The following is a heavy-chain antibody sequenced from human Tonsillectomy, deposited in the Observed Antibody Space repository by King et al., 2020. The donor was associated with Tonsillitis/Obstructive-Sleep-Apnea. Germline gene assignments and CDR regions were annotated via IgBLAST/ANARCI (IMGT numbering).Heavy chain of an antibody. Sequence: VQLQQWGAGLLKPSETLSLTCAVYGGSFSGYYWSWIRQPPGKGLEWIGEINHSGSTNYNPSLKSRVTISVDTSKNQFSLALSSVTAADTAVYYFARGRGDYGDRNWFDPWGQGTLVTVSS. V-gene: IGHV4-34*01. CDR2: INHSGST. CDR3: ARGRGDYGDRNWFDP. J-gene: IGHJ5*02. D-gene: IGHD4-17*01. CDR1: GGSFSGYY.